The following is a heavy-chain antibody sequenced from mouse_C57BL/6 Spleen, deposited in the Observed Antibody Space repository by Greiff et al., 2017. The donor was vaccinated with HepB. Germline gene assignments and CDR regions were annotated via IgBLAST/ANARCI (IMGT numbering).Heavy chain of an antibody. CDR1: GYAFTNYL. Sequence: QVQLQQSGAELVRPGTSVKVSCKASGYAFTNYLIEWVKQRPGQGLEWIGVINPGSGGTNYNEKFKGKATLTADKSSSTAYMQLSSLTSEDSAVYFCARGGDGLFDYWGQGTTLTVSS. D-gene: IGHD2-3*01. CDR3: ARGGDGLFDY. CDR2: INPGSGGT. V-gene: IGHV1-54*01. J-gene: IGHJ2*01.